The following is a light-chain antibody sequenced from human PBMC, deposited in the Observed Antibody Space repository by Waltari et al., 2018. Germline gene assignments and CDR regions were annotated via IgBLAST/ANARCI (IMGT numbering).Light chain of an antibody. CDR1: SSNIGSNI. V-gene: IGLV1-44*01. J-gene: IGLJ3*02. CDR3: AAWDDSLNGWV. Sequence: QSVLTQPPSASGTPGQRVTISCSGSSSNIGSNIVNWYQQFPGTAPKLLIYSNNPRPSGVPDRFSGSKSGTSGSLAISGLRSEDEADYFCAAWDDSLNGWVFGGGTKLTVL. CDR2: SNN.